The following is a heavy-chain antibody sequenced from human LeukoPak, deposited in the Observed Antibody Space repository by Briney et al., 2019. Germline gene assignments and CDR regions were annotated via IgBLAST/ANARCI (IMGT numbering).Heavy chain of an antibody. V-gene: IGHV1-2*02. J-gene: IGHJ4*02. D-gene: IGHD3-10*01. CDR2: INPNSGGT. CDR1: GYTFTGYC. CDR3: AKAFMVRGVTPQVFDY. Sequence: ASVKVSCKASGYTFTGYCMHWVRQAPGQGLEWMGWINPNSGGTNYAQKFQGRVTMTRDTSISTAYMELSRLRSDDTAVYYCAKAFMVRGVTPQVFDYWGQGTLVTVSS.